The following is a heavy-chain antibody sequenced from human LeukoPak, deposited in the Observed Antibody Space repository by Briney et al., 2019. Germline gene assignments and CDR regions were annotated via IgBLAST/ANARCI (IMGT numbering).Heavy chain of an antibody. CDR1: GFTVSSNY. Sequence: GGSLRLSCAASGFTVSSNYMSWVRQAPGKGLEWVSVIYSGGSTYYADSVKGRFTISRDNSKNTLYLQMKSLRGEDTAVYYCAREASLRYDSSGYHYYWGQGTLVTVSS. CDR3: AREASLRYDSSGYHYY. J-gene: IGHJ4*02. V-gene: IGHV3-66*01. D-gene: IGHD3-22*01. CDR2: IYSGGST.